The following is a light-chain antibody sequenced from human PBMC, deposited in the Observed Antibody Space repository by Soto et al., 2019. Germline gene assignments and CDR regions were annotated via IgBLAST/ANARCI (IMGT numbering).Light chain of an antibody. CDR2: RDT. J-gene: IGLJ1*01. CDR3: ATWDDSASAYV. Sequence: QSVLTQPPSASGTPGQRVSISCSGSSSNIGRNFVYWYQQLPGTAPKLIIFRDTQRPSGVPDRFFASKSGTSASLAIRGLRSDDEADYYCATWDDSASAYVFGIGTKVTVL. CDR1: SSNIGRNF. V-gene: IGLV1-47*01.